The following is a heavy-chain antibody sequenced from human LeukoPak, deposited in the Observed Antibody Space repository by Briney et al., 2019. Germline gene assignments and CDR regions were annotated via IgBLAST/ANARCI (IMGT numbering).Heavy chain of an antibody. CDR2: IYPGDSDT. CDR3: ARHYPALDYGDYVGAFDI. Sequence: GESLKISCKGSGYSFTSYWIGWVRQIPGKGLEWMGIIYPGDSDTRYSPSFQGQVTISADKSISTAYLQWSSLMASDTAMYYCARHYPALDYGDYVGAFDIWGQGTMVTVSS. CDR1: GYSFTSYW. D-gene: IGHD4-17*01. J-gene: IGHJ3*02. V-gene: IGHV5-51*01.